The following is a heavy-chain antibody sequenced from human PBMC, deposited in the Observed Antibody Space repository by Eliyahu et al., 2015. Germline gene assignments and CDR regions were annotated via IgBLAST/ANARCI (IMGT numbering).Heavy chain of an antibody. V-gene: IGHV3-30*04. CDR2: MSYDGKNK. D-gene: IGHD3-22*01. CDR3: ARTNYYESSGPKPRYWYFDL. Sequence: SGFTSSNYAIHWVRQAPGKGLEWVAVMSYDGKNKYYGDSVKGRFIISRDNSKNTLYLHMNSLRAEDTAVYYCARTNYYESSGPKPRYWYFDLWGRGTLVTVSS. CDR1: GFTSSNYA. J-gene: IGHJ2*01.